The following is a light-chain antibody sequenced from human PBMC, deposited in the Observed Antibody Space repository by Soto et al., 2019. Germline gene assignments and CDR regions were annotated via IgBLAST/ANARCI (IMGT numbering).Light chain of an antibody. CDR2: GAS. Sequence: DIQMTQSPSSLSASVGDIVTITCRTSQSISTSLNWYQQKAAKAPKLLIYGASTLQSPVPLRFSGSGSGTDFTLTIRSLQREDFATYYCQESYSFLWGTCGQGTKVDIK. J-gene: IGKJ1*01. CDR1: QSISTS. CDR3: QESYSFLWGT. V-gene: IGKV1-39*01.